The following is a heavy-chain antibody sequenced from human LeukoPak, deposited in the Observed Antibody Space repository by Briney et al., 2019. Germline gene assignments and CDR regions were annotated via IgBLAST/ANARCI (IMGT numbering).Heavy chain of an antibody. Sequence: GGALRLSCAASGFTFSNYTMTSVRQTPARGLEWVSSFRRRAESIYYADSGKGRFTVSRDNAKNSLYLQMNSLRAEDTAIYYCASDLIFGVPAAYFDYWGQGTLVTVSS. CDR1: GFTFSNYT. J-gene: IGHJ4*02. D-gene: IGHD3-3*02. CDR3: ASDLIFGVPAAYFDY. CDR2: FRRRAESI. V-gene: IGHV3-21*01.